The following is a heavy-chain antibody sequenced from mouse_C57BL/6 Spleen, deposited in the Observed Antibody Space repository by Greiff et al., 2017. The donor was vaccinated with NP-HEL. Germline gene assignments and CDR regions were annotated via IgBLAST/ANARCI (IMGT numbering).Heavy chain of an antibody. CDR1: GYSFTSYY. D-gene: IGHD2-4*01. CDR3: ARSYDSAWFAY. CDR2: IYPGSGNT. J-gene: IGHJ3*01. Sequence: VQLQQSGPELVKPGASVKISCKASGYSFTSYYIHWVKQRPGQGLEWIGWIYPGSGNTKYIEKFKGKATLTADTSSSTAYMQLSSLTSEDSAVYYCARSYDSAWFAYWGQGTLVTVSA. V-gene: IGHV1-66*01.